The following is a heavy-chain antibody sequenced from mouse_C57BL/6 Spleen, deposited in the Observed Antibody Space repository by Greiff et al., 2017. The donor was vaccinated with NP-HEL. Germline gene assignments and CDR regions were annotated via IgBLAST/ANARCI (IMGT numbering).Heavy chain of an antibody. J-gene: IGHJ4*01. Sequence: EVQRVESGGGLVQPGGSLSLSCAASGFTFTDYYMSWVRQPPGKALEWLGFIRNKANGYTTEYSASVKGRFTISRDNSQSILYLQMNALRAEDSATYYCARHYYAMDYWGQGTSVTVSS. CDR2: IRNKANGYTT. CDR1: GFTFTDYY. V-gene: IGHV7-3*01. CDR3: ARHYYAMDY.